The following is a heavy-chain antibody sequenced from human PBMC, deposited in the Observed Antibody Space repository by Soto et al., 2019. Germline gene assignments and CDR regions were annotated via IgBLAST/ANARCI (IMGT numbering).Heavy chain of an antibody. V-gene: IGHV3-64D*08. CDR1: GFTFSSYA. CDR2: ISINGGRSNGGST. D-gene: IGHD3-22*01. Sequence: GGSLRLSCSASGFTFSSYAMHWVRQAPGKGLEYVSAISINGGRSNGGSTYYADSVKGRFTISRDNSKNTLYLQMSSLRAEDTAVYYCATLGGAPTMTLDYYYMDVWGKGTTVTVSS. CDR3: ATLGGAPTMTLDYYYMDV. J-gene: IGHJ6*03.